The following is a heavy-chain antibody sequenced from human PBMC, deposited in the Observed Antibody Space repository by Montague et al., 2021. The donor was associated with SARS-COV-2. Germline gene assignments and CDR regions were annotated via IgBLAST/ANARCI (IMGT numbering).Heavy chain of an antibody. D-gene: IGHD3-3*01. J-gene: IGHJ4*02. CDR2: IYYSGST. CDR3: ARLNFHITIFGVVSSRVFDY. Sequence: SETLSLTCTVSGGSISSSSNYWGWIRQPPGKGLEWIGNIYYSGSTYYNPSLKSRVTIFVDTTKNQFSLKLSSVTAAATAVYYCARLNFHITIFGVVSSRVFDYWGQGTLVTVSS. CDR1: GGSISSSSNY. V-gene: IGHV4-39*01.